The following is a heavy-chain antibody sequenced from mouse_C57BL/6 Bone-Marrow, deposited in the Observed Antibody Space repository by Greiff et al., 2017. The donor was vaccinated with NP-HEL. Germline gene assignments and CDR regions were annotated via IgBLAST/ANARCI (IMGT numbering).Heavy chain of an antibody. V-gene: IGHV1-15*01. J-gene: IGHJ2*01. Sequence: VQLQESGAELVRPGASVTLSCKASGYTFTDYEMHWVKQTPVHGLEWIGAIDPETGGTAYNQKFKGKAILTADKSSSTAYMELRSLTSEDSAVYYCTRGVRDYFDYWGQGTTLTVSS. CDR2: IDPETGGT. CDR1: GYTFTDYE. CDR3: TRGVRDYFDY. D-gene: IGHD2-2*01.